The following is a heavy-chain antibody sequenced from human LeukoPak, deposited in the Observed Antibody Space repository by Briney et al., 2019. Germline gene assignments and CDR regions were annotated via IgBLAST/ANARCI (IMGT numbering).Heavy chain of an antibody. V-gene: IGHV3-74*01. Sequence: GGSLRLSCAVSGFTFSSSWMHWVRQAPGKGLVWVSHIKTDGSTTAYADSVKGRFTISRDNAKNSLYLQMSNLRAEDTAVYFCARGGGLDVWGQGATVTVSS. D-gene: IGHD3-16*01. CDR2: IKTDGSTT. J-gene: IGHJ6*02. CDR1: GFTFSSSW. CDR3: ARGGGLDV.